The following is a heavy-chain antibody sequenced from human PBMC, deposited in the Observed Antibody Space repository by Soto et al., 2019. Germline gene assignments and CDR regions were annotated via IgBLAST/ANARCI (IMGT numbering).Heavy chain of an antibody. J-gene: IGHJ3*02. D-gene: IGHD1-26*01. CDR3: ARGFNPRVVGATTLYAFDI. V-gene: IGHV3-33*01. CDR1: GFTFSSYG. CDR2: IWYDGSNK. Sequence: GGSLRLSCAASGFTFSSYGMHWVRQAPGKGLEWVAVIWYDGSNKYYADSVKGRFTISRDNSKNTLYLQMNSLRAEDTAVYYCARGFNPRVVGATTLYAFDIWGQGTMVTVSS.